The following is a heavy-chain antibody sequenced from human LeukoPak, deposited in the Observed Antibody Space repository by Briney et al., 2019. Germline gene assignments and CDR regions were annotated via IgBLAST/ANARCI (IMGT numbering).Heavy chain of an antibody. Sequence: GRSLRLSCAASGFTFSTYAIHWVRQAPGKGLEWVALISYDGSNEKYADSVKGRFTISRDNSENTLYLQMNSLRAEDTAVYYCAREGLVVATTGPFDYWAREPWSPSPQ. CDR1: GFTFSTYA. J-gene: IGHJ4*02. CDR2: ISYDGSNE. V-gene: IGHV3-30*04. D-gene: IGHD5-12*01. CDR3: AREGLVVATTGPFDY.